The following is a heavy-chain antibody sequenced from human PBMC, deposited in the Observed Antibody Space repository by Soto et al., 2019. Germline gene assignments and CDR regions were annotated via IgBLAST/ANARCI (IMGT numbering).Heavy chain of an antibody. CDR2: IIPIFGTA. J-gene: IGHJ4*02. Sequence: QVQLVQSGAEVKKPGSSVKVSCKASGGTFSSYAISWVRQAPGQGLEWMGGIIPIFGTANYAQKFQGRVTITADESTSTDYMELSSLRSEDTAVYYCARVTRGSLGDINDYWGQGTLVTVSS. CDR3: ARVTRGSLGDINDY. V-gene: IGHV1-69*01. CDR1: GGTFSSYA. D-gene: IGHD1-20*01.